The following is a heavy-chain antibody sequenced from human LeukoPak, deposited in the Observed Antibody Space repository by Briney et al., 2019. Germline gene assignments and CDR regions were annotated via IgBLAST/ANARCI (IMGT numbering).Heavy chain of an antibody. CDR3: ARDPYDTSGGDRFDH. CDR1: GYTFTSYG. J-gene: IGHJ4*02. V-gene: IGHV1-18*01. D-gene: IGHD3-22*01. CDR2: ISAYNGNT. Sequence: GASVKVSCKASGYTFTSYGISWVRQAPGQGLEWMGWISAYNGNTNYAQKLQDRLTMTTDTSTNTAYMELRSLRSDDTAVYYCARDPYDTSGGDRFDHWGQGTLVTVSS.